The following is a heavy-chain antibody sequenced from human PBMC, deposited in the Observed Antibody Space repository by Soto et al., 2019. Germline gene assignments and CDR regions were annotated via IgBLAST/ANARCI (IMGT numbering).Heavy chain of an antibody. V-gene: IGHV6-1*01. Sequence: PSQTLSLTCAISGDSVSSNSAAWNWIRQSPSRGLEWLGRTYYRSKWYNDYAVSVKSRITINPDTSKNQFSLQLNSVTPEDTAVYYCARYXDIVATVPGYYYYGMDVWGQGTTVTVSS. D-gene: IGHD5-12*01. CDR3: ARYXDIVATVPGYYYYGMDV. J-gene: IGHJ6*02. CDR1: GDSVSSNSAA. CDR2: TYYRSKWYN.